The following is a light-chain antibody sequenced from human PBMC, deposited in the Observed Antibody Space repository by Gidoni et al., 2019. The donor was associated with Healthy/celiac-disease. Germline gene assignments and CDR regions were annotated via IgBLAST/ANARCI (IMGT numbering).Light chain of an antibody. J-gene: IGKJ2*02. CDR1: QSVSSY. CDR3: QQRSNWPRWT. CDR2: DSS. V-gene: IGKV3-11*01. Sequence: EIVLTQTPATLSLSPGERATRSCRASQSVSSYLAWYQQKPGQAPRLLIYDSSNRATGIPARFSGSGSGTDFTLTISSLEPEDFAVYYCQQRSNWPRWTFGQGTKLEIK.